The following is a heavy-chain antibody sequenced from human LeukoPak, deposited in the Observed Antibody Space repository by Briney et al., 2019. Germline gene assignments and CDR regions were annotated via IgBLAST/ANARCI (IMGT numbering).Heavy chain of an antibody. CDR1: GGSISSGDYY. J-gene: IGHJ4*02. CDR3: ARVRSYGYDY. Sequence: SQTLSLTCTVSGGSISSGDYYWSWIRQPPGKGPEWIGYIYHRGSTYYNPSLKSRVTISVDTSKNQFSLKLSSVTAADTAVYYCARVRSYGYDYWGQGALVTVSS. V-gene: IGHV4-30-4*01. CDR2: IYHRGST. D-gene: IGHD5-18*01.